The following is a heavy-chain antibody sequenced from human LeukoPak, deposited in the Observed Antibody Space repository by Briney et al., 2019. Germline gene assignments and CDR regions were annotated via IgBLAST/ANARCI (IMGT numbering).Heavy chain of an antibody. V-gene: IGHV4-61*02. D-gene: IGHD3-10*01. CDR1: GGSISSGSYY. J-gene: IGHJ4*02. CDR2: IYTSGST. CDR3: ARQVSSLYGSGSYLY. Sequence: SETLSLTCTVSGGSISSGSYYWSWIRQPAGKGLEWIGRIYTSGSTNYNPSLKSRVTISVDTSKNQFSLKLSSVTAADTAVYYCARQVSSLYGSGSYLYWGQGTLVTVSS.